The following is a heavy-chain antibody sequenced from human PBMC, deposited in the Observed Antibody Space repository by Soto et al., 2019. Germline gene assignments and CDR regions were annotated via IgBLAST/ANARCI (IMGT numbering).Heavy chain of an antibody. D-gene: IGHD2-8*02. J-gene: IGHJ4*02. V-gene: IGHV1-24*01. CDR2: FDPEDGET. CDR1: GYTLTELS. Sequence: ASVKVSCKVSGYTLTELSMHWVRQAPGKGLEWMGGFDPEDGETIYAQKFQGRVTMTEDTSADTANMQLSGMRSEDTAVYYCVVAGYWTWGQGALVTVSS. CDR3: VVAGYWT.